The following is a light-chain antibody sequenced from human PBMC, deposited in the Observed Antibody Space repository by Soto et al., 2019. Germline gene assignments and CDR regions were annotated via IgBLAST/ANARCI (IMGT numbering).Light chain of an antibody. CDR1: QSVSSN. Sequence: EIVMTQSPATLSVSPGERATLSCTASQSVSSNLAWYQQKPGQAPRLLIYGAFTRATGIPARFSGSGSGTEFTLTISSLQSEDFAIYYCQQYNNWPRNTFGQGTRLEIK. CDR2: GAF. V-gene: IGKV3-15*01. J-gene: IGKJ5*01. CDR3: QQYNNWPRNT.